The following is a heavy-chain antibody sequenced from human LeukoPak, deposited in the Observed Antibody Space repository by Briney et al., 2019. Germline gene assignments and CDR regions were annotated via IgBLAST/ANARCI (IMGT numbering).Heavy chain of an antibody. V-gene: IGHV1-18*01. CDR2: ISAYNGNT. Sequence: ASVKVSCKASGYTFTSYGIIWVRQAPGQGLEWMGWISAYNGNTNYAQKLQGRVTMTTDTSTSTAYMELRSLRSDDTAVYYCARDGGDYGGSNDAFDIWGQGTMVTVSS. CDR3: ARDGGDYGGSNDAFDI. CDR1: GYTFTSYG. J-gene: IGHJ3*02. D-gene: IGHD4-23*01.